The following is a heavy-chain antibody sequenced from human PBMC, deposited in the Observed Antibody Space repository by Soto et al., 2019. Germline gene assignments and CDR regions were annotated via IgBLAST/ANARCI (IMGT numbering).Heavy chain of an antibody. CDR3: ARVVRFFGGHAGY. CDR1: GYTFTEFD. Sequence: QVLLVQSGADVKKPGASVKVSCKTSGYTFTEFDINWVRQAPGQGLEWMGWMNTNTGNTGYAQKFQGRVTTTRDTTISTAYMELRILGSEDTAVYYCARVVRFFGGHAGYWGQGTLVTVSS. V-gene: IGHV1-8*01. D-gene: IGHD3-3*01. CDR2: MNTNTGNT. J-gene: IGHJ4*02.